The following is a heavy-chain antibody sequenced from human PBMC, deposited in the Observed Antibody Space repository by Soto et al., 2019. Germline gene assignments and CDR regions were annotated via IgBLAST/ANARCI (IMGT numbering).Heavy chain of an antibody. CDR1: GFTVSSYY. J-gene: IGHJ4*02. Sequence: LRLSCAASGFTVSSYYMNWVRLVPEKGLEWVSVIYSSGPTFYADSVRGRFTIPRDISKNTLYLQMNSLRVEDTAVYYCARAFGGSYDYWGQGTLVTVSS. D-gene: IGHD1-26*01. V-gene: IGHV3-53*01. CDR3: ARAFGGSYDY. CDR2: IYSSGPT.